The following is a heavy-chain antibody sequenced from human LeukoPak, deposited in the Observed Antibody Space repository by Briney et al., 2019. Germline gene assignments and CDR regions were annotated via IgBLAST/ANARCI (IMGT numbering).Heavy chain of an antibody. CDR3: AGGNTTPWDY. CDR1: GASISPYY. J-gene: IGHJ4*02. Sequence: PSETLSLTCTVSGASISPYYWSWIRQPAGKGLEWIGRIYNSGYTNYNPSLASRVTMSLAIAKNKFSLNLSPVTAAAAALYDVAGGNTTPWDYSGQRILVTASS. V-gene: IGHV4-4*07. D-gene: IGHD1-14*01. CDR2: IYNSGYT.